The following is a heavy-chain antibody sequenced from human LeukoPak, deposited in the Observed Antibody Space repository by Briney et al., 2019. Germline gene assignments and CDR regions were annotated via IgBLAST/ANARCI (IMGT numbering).Heavy chain of an antibody. CDR3: ARDRDHDRCYYYSYLDV. D-gene: IGHD1-1*01. J-gene: IGHJ6*03. CDR1: GFTLSSHE. Sequence: GGSLRLSCEASGFTLSSHEMHWVRQAPGKGLEWISYISLSGTTIYYAESVRGRFTISRDNAKNSLFLQMNRLRVDDTAVYYCARDRDHDRCYYYSYLDVWGRGAPCRVSS. CDR2: ISLSGTTI. V-gene: IGHV3-48*03.